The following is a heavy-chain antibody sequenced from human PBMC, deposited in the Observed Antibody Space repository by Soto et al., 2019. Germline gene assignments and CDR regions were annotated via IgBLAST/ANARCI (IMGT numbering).Heavy chain of an antibody. CDR2: TYYRSQWYS. D-gene: IGHD2-15*01. J-gene: IGHJ6*02. CDR3: ARSEEDSDYYYYGLDV. V-gene: IGHV6-1*01. CDR1: GDSVSSSRVA. Sequence: PSQTLSLTCVISGDSVSSSRVAWNWVRQSPSRGPEWLGRTYYRSQWYSDFAVSVRGRIVINADTSKNQFSLQLNSVTPEDTAVYFCARSEEDSDYYYYGLDVWGQGTTVTAP.